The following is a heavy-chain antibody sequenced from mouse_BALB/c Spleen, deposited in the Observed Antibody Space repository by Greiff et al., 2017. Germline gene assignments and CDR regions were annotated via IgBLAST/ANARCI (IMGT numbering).Heavy chain of an antibody. J-gene: IGHJ1*01. CDR2: INPSTGYT. Sequence: QVQLQQSGAELAKPGASVKMSCKASGYTFTSYWMHWVKQRPGQGLEWIGYINPSTGYTEYNQKFKDKATLTAVKSSSTAYMQLSSLTSEDSAVYYCGYGSSYWYFDVWGAGTTVTVSS. CDR3: GYGSSYWYFDV. CDR1: GYTFTSYW. D-gene: IGHD1-1*01. V-gene: IGHV1-7*01.